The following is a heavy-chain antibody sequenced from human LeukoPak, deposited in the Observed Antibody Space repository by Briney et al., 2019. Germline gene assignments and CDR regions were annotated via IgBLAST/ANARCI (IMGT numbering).Heavy chain of an antibody. CDR3: AVTGTNDAFDI. CDR1: GGSISSYY. D-gene: IGHD1-20*01. J-gene: IGHJ3*02. V-gene: IGHV4-59*12. CDR2: IYYSGST. Sequence: SETLSLTCTVSGGSISSYYWSWIRQPPGKGLEWIGYIYYSGSTNYNPSLKSRVTMSVDTSKNQFSLKLSSVTAADTAVYYCAVTGTNDAFDIWGQGTMVTVSS.